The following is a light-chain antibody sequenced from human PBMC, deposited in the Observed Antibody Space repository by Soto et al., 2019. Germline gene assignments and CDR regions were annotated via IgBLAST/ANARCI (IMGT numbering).Light chain of an antibody. Sequence: EIVLTQSPGTLSLSPGERATLSCRASQSVSGSYLAWYQQKPGQAPRLLIYGASTRATGIPDRFSGSGSGTDFTLTISRLRPEDFAVFYCQQYGGSPLTFGGGTKVEIK. CDR1: QSVSGSY. CDR3: QQYGGSPLT. J-gene: IGKJ4*01. V-gene: IGKV3-20*01. CDR2: GAS.